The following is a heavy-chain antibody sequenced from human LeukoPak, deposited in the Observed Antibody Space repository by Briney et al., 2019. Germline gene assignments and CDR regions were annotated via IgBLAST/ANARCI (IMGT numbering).Heavy chain of an antibody. CDR1: GGTFSSYA. Sequence: SVKVSCKASGGTFSSYAISWVRQAPGQGLEWMGRIVPILGIANYAQKFQGRVTITADKSTSTAYMELSSLRSEDTAVYYCARSRITGTTAAVDYWGQGTLVTVSS. V-gene: IGHV1-69*04. J-gene: IGHJ4*02. CDR2: IVPILGIA. CDR3: ARSRITGTTAAVDY. D-gene: IGHD1-7*01.